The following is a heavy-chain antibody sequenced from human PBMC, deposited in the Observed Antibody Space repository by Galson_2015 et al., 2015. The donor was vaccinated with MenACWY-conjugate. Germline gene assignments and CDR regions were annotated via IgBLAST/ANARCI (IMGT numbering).Heavy chain of an antibody. D-gene: IGHD2-2*01. CDR3: ASTRGGY. V-gene: IGHV3-48*04. J-gene: IGHJ4*02. CDR2: IISSSSII. Sequence: SLRLSCAASGFTFSNYGMNWVRQAPGKGLEWVSYIISSSSIISYADSVKGRFTISRDNAKNSLYLQMSSLRAEDTAVYYCASTRGGYWGQGTLVTVSS. CDR1: GFTFSNYG.